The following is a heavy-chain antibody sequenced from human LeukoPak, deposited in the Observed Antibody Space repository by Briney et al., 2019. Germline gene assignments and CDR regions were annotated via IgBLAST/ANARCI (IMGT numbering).Heavy chain of an antibody. V-gene: IGHV4-4*07. J-gene: IGHJ4*02. Sequence: ETLSLTCTVSGGSISSYYWSWIRQPAGKGLEWIGRIYTSGSTNYNPSLKSRVTMSVDTSKNQFSLKLSSVTAADTAVYYCARELRYCSGDSCYSGDYWGQGTLVTVSS. D-gene: IGHD2-15*01. CDR2: IYTSGST. CDR1: GGSISSYY. CDR3: ARELRYCSGDSCYSGDY.